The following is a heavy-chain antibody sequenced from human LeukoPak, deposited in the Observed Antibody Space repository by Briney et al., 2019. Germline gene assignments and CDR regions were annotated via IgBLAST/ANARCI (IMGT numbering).Heavy chain of an antibody. D-gene: IGHD6-19*01. J-gene: IGHJ5*02. Sequence: GGSLRLSCAASGFTFSNYWMHRVRQAPGKGLVWVSRINSDARSTSYADSVKGRFTISRDNAKNTLYLQMNSLRAEDTAVYYCARGADTGYSSDSWGQGTLVTVSS. CDR1: GFTFSNYW. CDR3: ARGADTGYSSDS. CDR2: INSDARST. V-gene: IGHV3-74*01.